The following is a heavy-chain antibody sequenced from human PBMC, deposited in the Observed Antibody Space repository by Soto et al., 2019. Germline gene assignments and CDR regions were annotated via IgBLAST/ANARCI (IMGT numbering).Heavy chain of an antibody. V-gene: IGHV1-69*18. J-gene: IGHJ6*02. Sequence: QVQLVQSGAEVKKPGSSVKVSCKASGGTFSSYAISWVRQAPGQGLEWLGNIIPIFGTANYAQKFQGRVTITADESTSTAYMELSSLRSEDTAVYYCARTERNDDFLSGYPNYYYYGMDVWGQGTTVTVSS. CDR3: ARTERNDDFLSGYPNYYYYGMDV. CDR2: IIPIFGTA. CDR1: GGTFSSYA. D-gene: IGHD3-3*01.